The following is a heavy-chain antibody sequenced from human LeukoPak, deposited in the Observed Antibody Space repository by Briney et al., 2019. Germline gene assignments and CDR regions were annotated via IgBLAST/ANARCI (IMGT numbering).Heavy chain of an antibody. J-gene: IGHJ4*02. V-gene: IGHV1-18*01. CDR2: ISLYNGAT. CDR1: GYTFVTYG. Sequence: ASVKVSCKASGYTFVTYGINWVRQAPGQGLEWMGWISLYNGATNYAQRLQGRVTMTTDTSTSTAYMELRSLRSDDTAVYYCARDDAYCSGGSCYPGRIDYWGQGTLVTVSS. CDR3: ARDDAYCSGGSCYPGRIDY. D-gene: IGHD2-15*01.